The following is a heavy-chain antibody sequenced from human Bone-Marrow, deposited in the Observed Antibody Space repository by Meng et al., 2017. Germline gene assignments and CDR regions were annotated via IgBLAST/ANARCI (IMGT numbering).Heavy chain of an antibody. J-gene: IGHJ4*02. CDR2: IKSKTDGGTT. Sequence: GESLKISCAASGFTFSNAWKSWVRQAPGKGLEWVGRIKSKTDGGTTDYAAPVKGRFTLSRDDSKNTLYLQMNSLKTEDTAVYYCTTPEHYYDSSGFDYWGQGTLVTVSS. D-gene: IGHD3-22*01. CDR3: TTPEHYYDSSGFDY. CDR1: GFTFSNAW. V-gene: IGHV3-15*01.